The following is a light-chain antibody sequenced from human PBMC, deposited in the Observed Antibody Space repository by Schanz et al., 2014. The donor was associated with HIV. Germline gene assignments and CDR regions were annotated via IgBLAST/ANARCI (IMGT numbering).Light chain of an antibody. CDR3: QKYNSAPLT. Sequence: DIQMTQSPSSLSAGVGDRVTITCRASQAISNYLAWYQQTPGKVPKLLIYAASTLQSGVPSRFSGSGSGTEFTLTISSLQPEDVATYYCQKYNSAPLTFGGGTKVVI. CDR2: AAS. CDR1: QAISNY. J-gene: IGKJ4*01. V-gene: IGKV1-27*01.